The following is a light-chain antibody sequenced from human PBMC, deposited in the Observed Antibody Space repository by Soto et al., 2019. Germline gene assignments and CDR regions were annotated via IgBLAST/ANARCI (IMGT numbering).Light chain of an antibody. CDR3: QQYNSYSWT. CDR1: HSISSW. V-gene: IGKV1-5*01. J-gene: IGKJ1*01. Sequence: IQMTQSPSALSAPVGDRVSITCRASHSISSWLAWYQQKPGKAPKLLIYDASSLESGVPSRFSGSGSGTEFTLTISSLQPDDFATYYCQQYNSYSWTFGQGTKVDI. CDR2: DAS.